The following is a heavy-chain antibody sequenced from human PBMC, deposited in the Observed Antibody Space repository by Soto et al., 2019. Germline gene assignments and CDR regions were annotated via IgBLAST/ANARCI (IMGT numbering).Heavy chain of an antibody. D-gene: IGHD2-15*01. V-gene: IGHV4-30-2*01. CDR2: IYHSGST. CDR1: GGSISSGGYS. J-gene: IGHJ4*02. CDR3: ARAVVTIYDE. Sequence: PSETLSLTCAVSGGSISSGGYSWSWIRQPPGKGLEWIGYIYHSGSTYYNPSLKSRVTISVDRSKNQFSLKLSSVTAADTAVYYCARAVVTIYDEWGQGTLVTVSS.